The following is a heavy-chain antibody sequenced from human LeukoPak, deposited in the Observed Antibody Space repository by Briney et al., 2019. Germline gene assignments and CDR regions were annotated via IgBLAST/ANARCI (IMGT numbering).Heavy chain of an antibody. J-gene: IGHJ4*02. CDR3: TTDRPDY. CDR1: GIIFSNTW. V-gene: IGHV3-15*01. CDR2: IKSKPNGGTT. Sequence: GGSLRLSCAASGIIFSNTWMSWVRQAPGKGLEWVGRIKSKPNGGTTDYAAPVKGRFTISRDDSKNTLYLQMNSPKTEDTAMYYCTTDRPDYWGQGTLVTVSS.